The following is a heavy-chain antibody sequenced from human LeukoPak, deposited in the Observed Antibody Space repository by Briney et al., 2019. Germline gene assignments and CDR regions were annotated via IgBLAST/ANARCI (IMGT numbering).Heavy chain of an antibody. CDR1: GYSISSGYY. J-gene: IGHJ2*01. V-gene: IGHV4-38-2*02. CDR2: IYHSGST. Sequence: SETLSLTCTVSGYSISSGYYWGWIRPPPGKGLEWIGSIYHSGSTYYNPSLKSRVTISVDTSKNPFSLKLSSVTAADTAVYYCAKDGYYDSSAYYYVRYFDLWGRGTLVTVSS. D-gene: IGHD3-22*01. CDR3: AKDGYYDSSAYYYVRYFDL.